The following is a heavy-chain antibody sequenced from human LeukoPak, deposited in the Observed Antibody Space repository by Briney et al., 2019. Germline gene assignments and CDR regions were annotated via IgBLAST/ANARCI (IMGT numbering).Heavy chain of an antibody. J-gene: IGHJ4*02. Sequence: SETLSLTCAVYGGSFSGYYWSWIRQPPGKGLEWIGEIYHSGSTNYNPTLKSRVTISVDKSKNQFSLKLSSVTAADTAVYYCARLRAHFDYWGQGTLVTVSS. D-gene: IGHD1-26*01. CDR3: ARLRAHFDY. V-gene: IGHV4-34*01. CDR1: GGSFSGYY. CDR2: IYHSGST.